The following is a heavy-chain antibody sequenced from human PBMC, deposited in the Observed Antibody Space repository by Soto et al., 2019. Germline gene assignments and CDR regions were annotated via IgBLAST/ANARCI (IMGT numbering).Heavy chain of an antibody. CDR2: ISYDGSNK. D-gene: IGHD5-12*01. J-gene: IGHJ4*02. V-gene: IGHV3-30-3*01. CDR3: ARDRGDGYNWGDFDY. Sequence: QVQLVESGGGVVQPGRSLRLSCAASGFTFSSYAMHWVRQAPGKGLEWVAVISYDGSNKYYADSVKGRFTISRDNSKNTLYLQMNSLRAEDTAVYYCARDRGDGYNWGDFDYWGQGTPVTVSS. CDR1: GFTFSSYA.